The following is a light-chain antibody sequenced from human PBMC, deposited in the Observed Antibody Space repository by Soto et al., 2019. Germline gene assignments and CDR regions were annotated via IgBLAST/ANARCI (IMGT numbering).Light chain of an antibody. J-gene: IGKJ5*01. CDR3: PQANSFRIT. CDR1: QSVSSY. V-gene: IGKV3-11*01. Sequence: EIVFTQSPATLSLSPGERATLSWRAIQSVSSYLAWYQQKPGQAPRILIYDASNRETGIPARCSGSGSGTECTLTISSLQPEDFETCDCPQANSFRITFGQGTRLEIK. CDR2: DAS.